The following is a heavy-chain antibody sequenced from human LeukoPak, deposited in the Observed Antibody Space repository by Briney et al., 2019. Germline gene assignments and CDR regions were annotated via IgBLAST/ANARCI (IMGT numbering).Heavy chain of an antibody. CDR3: ARDYPSWHPGPIDY. D-gene: IGHD2-15*01. V-gene: IGHV3-21*01. CDR2: ISSSSYI. CDR1: GFTFSSYS. Sequence: PGGSLRLSCAASGFTFSSYSMNWVRQAPGKGLEWVSSISSSSYIYYADSVKGRFTISRDNAKSSLYLQMNSLRAEDTAVYYCARDYPSWHPGPIDYWGQGTLVTVSS. J-gene: IGHJ4*02.